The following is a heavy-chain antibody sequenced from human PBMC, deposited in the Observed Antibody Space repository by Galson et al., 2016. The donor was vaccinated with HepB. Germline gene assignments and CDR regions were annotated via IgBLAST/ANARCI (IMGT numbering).Heavy chain of an antibody. J-gene: IGHJ5*02. D-gene: IGHD3-16*01. CDR2: MYSTGST. CDR1: GGSVSTSSYY. V-gene: IGHV4-61*01. CDR3: AGKPFDYVWGSYFWFDP. Sequence: SLTCTVSGGSVSTSSYYWSWIRQPPGRGLEWIGYMYSTGSTTYNPSLKSPVTITVDTSKNQFSLDLSSVTAADTAVYYCAGKPFDYVWGSYFWFDPWGQGTLVTVSS.